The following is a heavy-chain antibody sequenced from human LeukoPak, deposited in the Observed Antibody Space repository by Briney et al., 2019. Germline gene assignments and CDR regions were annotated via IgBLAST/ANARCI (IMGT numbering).Heavy chain of an antibody. D-gene: IGHD3-10*02. J-gene: IGHJ5*02. V-gene: IGHV3-30*04. CDR3: ARGSKVFSWFDP. CDR1: GFTFSSYA. Sequence: GGSLRLSCAASGFTFSSYAMHWVRQAPGKGLEWVAVISYDGSNKYYADSVKGRFTISRDNSKNTLYLQMSSLRAEDTAVYYCARGSKVFSWFDPWGQGTLVTVSS. CDR2: ISYDGSNK.